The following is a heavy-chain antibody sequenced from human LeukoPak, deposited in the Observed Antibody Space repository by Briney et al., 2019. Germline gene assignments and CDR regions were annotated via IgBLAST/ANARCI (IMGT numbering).Heavy chain of an antibody. D-gene: IGHD3-10*01. V-gene: IGHV3-23*01. J-gene: IGHJ4*02. CDR2: ISGSGGST. CDR3: AKTQLLWFGELFKTHLSYFDY. Sequence: GGSLRLSCAASGFTFSNYAMSWVRQAPGKGLEWVSAISGSGGSTYYADSVKGRFTISRDNSKNTLYLQMNSLRAEDTAVYYCAKTQLLWFGELFKTHLSYFDYWGQGTLVTVSS. CDR1: GFTFSNYA.